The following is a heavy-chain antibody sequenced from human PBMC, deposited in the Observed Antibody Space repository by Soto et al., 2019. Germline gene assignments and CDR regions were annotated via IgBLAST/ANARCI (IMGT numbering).Heavy chain of an antibody. Sequence: PSETLSLTCAVYGGSLSGYYWTWIRQPPGKGLEWIGEVNPGGITFYNPSLKSRVTISVDTSKNQFSLRLNSVTAADTAVYFCARDNCGGDCHFDYWGQGTLVSVSS. CDR3: ARDNCGGDCHFDY. V-gene: IGHV4-34*01. CDR2: VNPGGIT. D-gene: IGHD2-21*02. CDR1: GGSLSGYY. J-gene: IGHJ4*02.